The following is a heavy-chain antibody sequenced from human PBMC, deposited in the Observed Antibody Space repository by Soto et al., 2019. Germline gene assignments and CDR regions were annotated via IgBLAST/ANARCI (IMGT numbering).Heavy chain of an antibody. Sequence: GGSLRLSCAASGFTFSTYAMNWVRQAPGRGLEWVSAISGSGASTHYADSVKGRFTISRDNSKNTLYLQMYTLRAEDTAVYYCAKGQDYYYYYGMDVWGQGTTVTLSS. J-gene: IGHJ6*02. CDR3: AKGQDYYYYYGMDV. CDR2: ISGSGAST. CDR1: GFTFSTYA. V-gene: IGHV3-23*01.